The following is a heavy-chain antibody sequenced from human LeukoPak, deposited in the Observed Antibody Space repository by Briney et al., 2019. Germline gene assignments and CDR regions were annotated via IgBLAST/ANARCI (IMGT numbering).Heavy chain of an antibody. CDR3: ARVSPNTVTTLQYFDY. J-gene: IGHJ4*02. V-gene: IGHV4-34*01. CDR1: GGSFSGYY. D-gene: IGHD4-17*01. CDR2: INHSGST. Sequence: SETLSLTCAVYGGSFSGYYWSWIRQPPGKGLEWIGEINHSGSTNYNPSLKSRVTISVDTSKNHFSLQLSSVTAADTAVYYCARVSPNTVTTLQYFDYWGQGTLVTVSS.